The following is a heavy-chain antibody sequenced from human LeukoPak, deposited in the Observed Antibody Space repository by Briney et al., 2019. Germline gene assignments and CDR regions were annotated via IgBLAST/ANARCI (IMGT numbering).Heavy chain of an antibody. Sequence: GGSLRLSCVASGFTFRNYWMTWVRQAPGTGLEWVANINQDESTKSYGDSVRGRFTISRDNAKNSLYLHMNSPRAEDTAIYYCAKRPIFGELLYYFDYWGQGTLVTVSS. CDR3: AKRPIFGELLYYFDY. D-gene: IGHD3-10*01. V-gene: IGHV3-7*03. J-gene: IGHJ4*02. CDR2: INQDESTK. CDR1: GFTFRNYW.